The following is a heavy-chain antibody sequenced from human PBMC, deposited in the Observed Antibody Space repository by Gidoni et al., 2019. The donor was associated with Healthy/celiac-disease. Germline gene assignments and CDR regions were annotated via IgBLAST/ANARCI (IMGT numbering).Heavy chain of an antibody. CDR3: AKGFSDGYNYGGSY. CDR1: GFTFSSYG. J-gene: IGHJ4*02. Sequence: QVQLVESGGGVVQPGRSLRLSCAASGFTFSSYGMHWVRQAPGKGLEWVAVISYDGSNKYYADSVKGRFTISRDNSKNTLYLQMNSLRAEDTAVYYCAKGFSDGYNYGGSYWGQGTLVTVSS. D-gene: IGHD5-12*01. CDR2: ISYDGSNK. V-gene: IGHV3-30*18.